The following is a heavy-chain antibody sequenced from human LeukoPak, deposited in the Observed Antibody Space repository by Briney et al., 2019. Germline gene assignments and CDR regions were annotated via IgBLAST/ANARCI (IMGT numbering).Heavy chain of an antibody. CDR1: GFSFSNAW. CDR2: FKSKSAGGTI. D-gene: IGHD3-22*01. Sequence: GGSLRLSCAASGFSFSNAWMSWVRQAPGKGREWVGRFKSKSAGGTIEYGAPVKGRFTISRDDSENMLYLQMSSLKTEDTAVYYCTTYDRSGYYSDYWGQGTLVTVSS. V-gene: IGHV3-15*01. J-gene: IGHJ4*02. CDR3: TTYDRSGYYSDY.